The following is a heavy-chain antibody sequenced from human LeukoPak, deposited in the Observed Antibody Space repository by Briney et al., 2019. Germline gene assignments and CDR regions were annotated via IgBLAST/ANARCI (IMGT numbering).Heavy chain of an antibody. J-gene: IGHJ4*02. Sequence: SETLSLTCNVSGFSITSSYYWSWIRQPPGKGLEWIGSIYHSGSTYYNPSLKSRVTISVDTSKNQFSLNLSSVTAADTAVYYCARGGRSSSSLNFDFWGQGTLVTVSS. CDR1: GFSITSSYY. CDR3: ARGGRSSSSLNFDF. V-gene: IGHV4-38-2*02. CDR2: IYHSGST. D-gene: IGHD6-6*01.